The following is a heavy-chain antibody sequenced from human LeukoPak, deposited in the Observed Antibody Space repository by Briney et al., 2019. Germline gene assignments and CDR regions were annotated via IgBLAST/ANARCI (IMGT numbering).Heavy chain of an antibody. CDR1: GFSLSSYW. CDR3: ARSPGYGMDV. J-gene: IGHJ6*02. CDR2: INSDGSTT. Sequence: GGSLRLSCAASGFSLSSYWMHWARPPPGEGRVWVSRINSDGSTTNYADSVKGRFTISRDNAKNTLYLQMNSLRAEDTAVYYCARSPGYGMDVWGQGTTVTVSS. V-gene: IGHV3-74*01.